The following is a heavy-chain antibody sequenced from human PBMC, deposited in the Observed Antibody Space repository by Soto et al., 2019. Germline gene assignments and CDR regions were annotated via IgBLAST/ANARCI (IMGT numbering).Heavy chain of an antibody. J-gene: IGHJ1*01. CDR1: GGSIRSSSYY. Sequence: SETLSLTCTFSGGSIRSSSYYWGWIRQPPGKGLEWIGSIYYSGSTYYNPSLKSRVTISVDTSKNQFSLKLSSVTTADTAVYYRARHTPAISISEHWGQGTLVTVSS. D-gene: IGHD2-15*01. CDR2: IYYSGST. CDR3: ARHTPAISISEH. V-gene: IGHV4-39*01.